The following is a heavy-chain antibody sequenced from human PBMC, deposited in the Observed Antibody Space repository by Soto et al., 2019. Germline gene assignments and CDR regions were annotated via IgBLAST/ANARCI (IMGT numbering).Heavy chain of an antibody. CDR2: ISAYNGNT. D-gene: IGHD5-18*01. CDR1: GYTFTSYG. CDR3: ARDGEEVDTAMVTGDY. J-gene: IGHJ4*02. V-gene: IGHV1-18*01. Sequence: GASVKVSCKASGYTFTSYGISWVRQAPGQGLEWMGWISAYNGNTNYAQKLQGRVTMTTDTSTSTAYMELRSLRSDDTAVYYCARDGEEVDTAMVTGDYWGQGTLVTVSS.